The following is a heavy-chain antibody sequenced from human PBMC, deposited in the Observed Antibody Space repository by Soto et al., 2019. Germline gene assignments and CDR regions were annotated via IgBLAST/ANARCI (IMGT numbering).Heavy chain of an antibody. CDR1: GFTFRSYD. CDR3: AKGSYSGVYSDFDY. J-gene: IGHJ4*02. Sequence: GGSRRLSCAASGFTFRSYDMYWVRLAPGKGLEWVAVISYDGSNKCYADSVKGRFTLSRDNSKNTLYLQMNSLRAGDTAVYYCAKGSYSGVYSDFDYWGQGTLGTVSA. V-gene: IGHV3-30*18. D-gene: IGHD1-26*01. CDR2: ISYDGSNK.